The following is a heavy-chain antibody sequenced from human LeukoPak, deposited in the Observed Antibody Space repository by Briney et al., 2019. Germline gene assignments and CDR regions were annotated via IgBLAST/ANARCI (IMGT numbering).Heavy chain of an antibody. Sequence: SETLSLTCAVSGYSISSGYYWGWFRQPPGKGLEWIGCIYHSGNTYYNPSLKSRVSISVGTSKNQFSLKLSSVTAADTAVYYCARQGGSSSPYYYYYMDVWGKGTTVTVSS. D-gene: IGHD6-13*01. CDR2: IYHSGNT. J-gene: IGHJ6*03. V-gene: IGHV4-38-2*01. CDR1: GYSISSGYY. CDR3: ARQGGSSSPYYYYYMDV.